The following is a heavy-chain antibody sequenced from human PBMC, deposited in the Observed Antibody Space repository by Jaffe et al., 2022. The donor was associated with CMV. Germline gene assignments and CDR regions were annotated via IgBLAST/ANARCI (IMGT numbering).Heavy chain of an antibody. Sequence: QVQLVQSGAEVKKPGASVKVSCKASGYTFTGYYMHWVRQAPGQGLEWMGWINPNSGGTNYAQKFQGRVTMTRDTSISTAYMELSRLRSDDTAVYYCARDYRLLYYYYYYGMDVWGQGTTVTVSS. CDR3: ARDYRLLYYYYYYGMDV. CDR1: GYTFTGYY. V-gene: IGHV1-2*02. J-gene: IGHJ6*02. CDR2: INPNSGGT. D-gene: IGHD2-15*01.